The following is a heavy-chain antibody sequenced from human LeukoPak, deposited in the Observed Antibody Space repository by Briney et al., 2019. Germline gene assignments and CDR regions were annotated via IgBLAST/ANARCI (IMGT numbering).Heavy chain of an antibody. CDR1: GGSISSTTSY. V-gene: IGHV4-39*01. CDR2: IYYSGST. J-gene: IGHJ4*02. Sequence: PSETLSLTCTVSGGSISSTTSYWGWIRQPPGKGLEWIGSIYYSGSTHYNPSLRSRITISVDTSKNQFSLQLRSVTAADTAVYYCARNVSTGYFAYWGQGTLVTVSS. D-gene: IGHD3-22*01. CDR3: ARNVSTGYFAY.